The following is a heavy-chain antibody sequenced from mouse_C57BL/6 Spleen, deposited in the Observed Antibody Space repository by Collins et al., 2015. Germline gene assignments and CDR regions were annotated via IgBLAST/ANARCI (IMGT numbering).Heavy chain of an antibody. D-gene: IGHD2-4*01. Sequence: QAYLQQSGAELVRPGASVKMSCKASGYTFTSYNMHWVKQTPRQGLEWIGAIYPGNGDTSYNQKFKGKATLTVDKSSSTAYMQLSSLTSEDSAVYFCAXGGGYDYDGDYYAMDYWGQGTSVTVSS. CDR2: IYPGNGDT. V-gene: IGHV1-12*01. J-gene: IGHJ4*01. CDR3: AXGGGYDYDGDYYAMDY. CDR1: GYTFTSYN.